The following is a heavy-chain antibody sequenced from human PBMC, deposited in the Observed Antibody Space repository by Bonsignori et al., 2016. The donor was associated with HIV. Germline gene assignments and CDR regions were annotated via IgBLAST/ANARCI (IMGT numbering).Heavy chain of an antibody. D-gene: IGHD6-13*01. CDR2: IYSGGSST. Sequence: VRQAPGKGLEWVSVIYSGGSSTYYADSVKGRFTISRDNSKNTLYLQMNSLRAEDTAVYYCAKTGSSWYRPYFDYWGQGTLVTVSS. V-gene: IGHV3-23*03. CDR3: AKTGSSWYRPYFDY. J-gene: IGHJ4*02.